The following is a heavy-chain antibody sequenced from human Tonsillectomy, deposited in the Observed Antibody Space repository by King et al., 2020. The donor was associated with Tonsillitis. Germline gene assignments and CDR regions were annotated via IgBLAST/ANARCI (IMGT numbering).Heavy chain of an antibody. J-gene: IGHJ4*02. CDR1: GFTFTTYN. CDR3: ATVYYYDTSGFYPDY. CDR2: ISYNSIYI. D-gene: IGHD3-22*01. Sequence: VQLVESGGGLVKPGGSLRLSCAASGFTFTTYNMNWVRQAPGKGLEWVSFISYNSIYINYADSVKCRFTISRDNAKNSLYLQMNSLRAEDTAVYYCATVYYYDTSGFYPDYWGQGTLVTVSS. V-gene: IGHV3-21*01.